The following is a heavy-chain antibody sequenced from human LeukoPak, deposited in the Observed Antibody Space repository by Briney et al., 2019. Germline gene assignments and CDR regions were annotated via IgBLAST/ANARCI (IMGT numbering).Heavy chain of an antibody. D-gene: IGHD3-10*01. V-gene: IGHV3-7*01. CDR1: GFTLSNHW. CDR2: IKQDGIEK. CDR3: VRDFMALNY. Sequence: PGGSLRLSCAASGFTLSNHWMIWVRQAPGKGLECVANIKQDGIEKYYLDSVKGRFTISRDNAKNSLYLQMNSLRAEDTAVYYCVRDFMALNYWGQGTLVTVSS. J-gene: IGHJ4*02.